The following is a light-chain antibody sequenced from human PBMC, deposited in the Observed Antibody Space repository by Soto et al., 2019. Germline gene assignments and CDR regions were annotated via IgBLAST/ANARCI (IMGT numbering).Light chain of an antibody. CDR1: QSVSSY. CDR2: ATS. CDR3: QQYGRSGT. J-gene: IGKJ1*01. V-gene: IGKV3-20*01. Sequence: EIVLTQSPGTLSLSPGERATLSWRASQSVSSYLAWYQQKPGQAPRLLNYATSSRATGIPDRFSGSGSGTDFTLTISRLEPEDFAVYYCQQYGRSGTFGQGTKVDIK.